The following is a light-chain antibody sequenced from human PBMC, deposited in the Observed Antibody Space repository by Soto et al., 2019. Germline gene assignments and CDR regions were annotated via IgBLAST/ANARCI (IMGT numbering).Light chain of an antibody. CDR3: QKYNSAPLT. J-gene: IGKJ4*01. CDR1: QTIMTY. Sequence: DIQTTQSPSSLSASVGDRVTIICRASQTIMTYLNWYQLKPGKPPRLLIYAASSLQSGVPSRFSGSGSGTEFTLTISSLQPEDVATYYCQKYNSAPLTFGGGTRWIS. V-gene: IGKV1-39*01. CDR2: AAS.